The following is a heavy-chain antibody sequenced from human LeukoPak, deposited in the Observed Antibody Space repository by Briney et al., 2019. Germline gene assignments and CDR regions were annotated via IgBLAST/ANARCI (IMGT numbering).Heavy chain of an antibody. J-gene: IGHJ4*02. Sequence: PSETLSLTCTVSGGSISSYYWSWIRQPPGKGLEWIGYIYYSGSTNYNPSLKSRFTISVDTSKNQFSLKLSSVTAADTAVYYCAREASWFSSSWYFDYWGRGTLVTVSS. V-gene: IGHV4-59*01. CDR1: GGSISSYY. CDR2: IYYSGST. D-gene: IGHD6-13*01. CDR3: AREASWFSSSWYFDY.